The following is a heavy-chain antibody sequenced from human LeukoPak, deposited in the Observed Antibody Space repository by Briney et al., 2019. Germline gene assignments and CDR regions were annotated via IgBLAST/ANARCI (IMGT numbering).Heavy chain of an antibody. CDR1: GYTFTSYG. CDR2: INPSGGGT. Sequence: ASVKVSCKASGYTFTSYGISWVRQAPGQGLEWMGIINPSGGGTTYAQRFQGRVAMTWDTSTSTVYMELSSLRSEDTAVYYCAREYGGKTDYWGEGTLVTVSS. D-gene: IGHD4-23*01. CDR3: AREYGGKTDY. J-gene: IGHJ4*02. V-gene: IGHV1-46*01.